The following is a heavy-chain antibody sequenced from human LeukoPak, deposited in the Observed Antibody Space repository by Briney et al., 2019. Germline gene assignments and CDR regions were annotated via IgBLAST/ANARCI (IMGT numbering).Heavy chain of an antibody. Sequence: SETLSLTCAVYGGSLSGYYWSWIRQPPGKGLEWIGEINHSGSTNYNPSLKSRVTISVDTSKNQFSLKLSSVTAADTAVYYCARGGLRYFDLCWFDPWGQGTLVTVSS. CDR2: INHSGST. V-gene: IGHV4-34*01. D-gene: IGHD3-9*01. CDR3: ARGGLRYFDLCWFDP. CDR1: GGSLSGYY. J-gene: IGHJ5*02.